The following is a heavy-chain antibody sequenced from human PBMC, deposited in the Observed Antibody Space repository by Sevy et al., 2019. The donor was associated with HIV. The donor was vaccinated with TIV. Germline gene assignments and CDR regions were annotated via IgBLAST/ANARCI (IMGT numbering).Heavy chain of an antibody. J-gene: IGHJ4*02. CDR1: GLTFSTYG. CDR2: ISYDGNIQ. D-gene: IGHD5-18*01. CDR3: AKDQGGYNCAPGY. Sequence: GGSLRLSCAASGLTFSTYGMHWVRQAPGKGLEWVAVISYDGNIQYYAYSVKGRFTVSRDNSKNTLYLQMNSLRAEDSAVYYCAKDQGGYNCAPGYWGQGTLVTVSS. V-gene: IGHV3-30*18.